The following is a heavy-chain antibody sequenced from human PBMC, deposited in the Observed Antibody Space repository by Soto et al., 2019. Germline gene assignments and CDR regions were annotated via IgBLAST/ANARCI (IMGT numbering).Heavy chain of an antibody. CDR1: GFTFSSYA. CDR3: ARVINYYYDSSGYYADY. D-gene: IGHD3-22*01. CDR2: LSYDGSNK. Sequence: QVQLVESGGGVVQPGRSLRLSCAASGFTFSSYAMHWVRQAPGKGLEWVAVLSYDGSNKYYADSVKGRFTISRDNSKNTLYLQMNSLRAEDTAVYYCARVINYYYDSSGYYADYWGQGTLVTVSS. J-gene: IGHJ4*02. V-gene: IGHV3-30-3*01.